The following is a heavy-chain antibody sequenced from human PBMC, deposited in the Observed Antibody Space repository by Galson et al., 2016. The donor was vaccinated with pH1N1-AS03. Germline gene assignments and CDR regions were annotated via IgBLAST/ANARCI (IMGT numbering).Heavy chain of an antibody. D-gene: IGHD3-22*01. CDR3: ARDLLDYYDSSGYYFGMGGMDV. CDR2: IIPIFGTA. CDR1: GGTFSSYA. J-gene: IGHJ6*02. Sequence: SVKVSCKASGGTFSSYAISWVRQAPGQGLEWMGGIIPIFGTANYAQKFQGRVTITADESTSTAYMELSSLRSEDTAVYYCARDLLDYYDSSGYYFGMGGMDVWGQGTTVTVSS. V-gene: IGHV1-69*13.